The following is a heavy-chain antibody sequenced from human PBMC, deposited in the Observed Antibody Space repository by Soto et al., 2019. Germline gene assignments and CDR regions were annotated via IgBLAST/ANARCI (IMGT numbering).Heavy chain of an antibody. CDR3: TTATDIVVVPAAYLGYYYYYGMDV. J-gene: IGHJ6*02. V-gene: IGHV3-15*07. D-gene: IGHD2-2*01. CDR2: IKSKTDGGTT. CDR1: GFTFSNAW. Sequence: GGSLRLSCAASGFTFSNAWMNWVRQAPGKGLEWVGRIKSKTDGGTTDYAAPVKGRFTISRDDSKNTLYLQMNSLKTEDTAVYYCTTATDIVVVPAAYLGYYYYYGMDVWGQGTTVTVSS.